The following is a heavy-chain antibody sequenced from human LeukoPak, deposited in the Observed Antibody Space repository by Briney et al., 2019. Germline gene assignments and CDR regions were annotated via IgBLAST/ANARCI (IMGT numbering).Heavy chain of an antibody. J-gene: IGHJ3*02. CDR3: ARDLLLFGELFGGAFDI. Sequence: SETLSLTCTVSGDSISSSDYYWGWIRQPPGKGLGWIGTISYSGSTYYNPSLQSRVTISVDTSKNQFSLELSSVTSADTAAYYCARDLLLFGELFGGAFDIWSQGTMVTVSS. V-gene: IGHV4-39*02. CDR1: GDSISSSDYY. CDR2: ISYSGST. D-gene: IGHD3-10*01.